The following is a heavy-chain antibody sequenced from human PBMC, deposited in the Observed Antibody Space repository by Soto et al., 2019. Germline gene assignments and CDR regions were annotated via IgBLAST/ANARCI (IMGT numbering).Heavy chain of an antibody. J-gene: IGHJ6*02. V-gene: IGHV1-69*13. CDR2: IIPIFGTA. CDR1: GGTFSSYA. Sequence: VKVSCKASGGTFSSYAISWVRQAPGQGLEWMGGIIPIFGTANYAQKFQGRVTITADESTSTAYMELSSLRSEDTAVYYCAILGANVVVPYGTDVWGQGTTVTVSS. D-gene: IGHD2-2*01. CDR3: AILGANVVVPYGTDV.